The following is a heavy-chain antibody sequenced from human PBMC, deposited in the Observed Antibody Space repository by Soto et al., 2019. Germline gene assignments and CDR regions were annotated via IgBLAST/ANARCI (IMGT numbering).Heavy chain of an antibody. D-gene: IGHD1-1*01. J-gene: IGHJ4*02. CDR2: IKSKTDGGTT. CDR1: GFTFSNAW. V-gene: IGHV3-15*01. Sequence: GESLKISCAASGFTFSNAWMSWVRQAPGKGLEWVGRIKSKTDGGTTDYAAPVKGRFTISRDDSKNTLYLQMNSLKTEDTAVYYCTAPHWLIDYWGQGTLVTVSS. CDR3: TAPHWLIDY.